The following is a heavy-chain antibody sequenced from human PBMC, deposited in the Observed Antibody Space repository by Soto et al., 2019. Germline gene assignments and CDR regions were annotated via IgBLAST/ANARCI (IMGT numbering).Heavy chain of an antibody. J-gene: IGHJ4*02. CDR3: ASTMGYCSGVSCSQAFDY. V-gene: IGHV1-69*08. CDR2: IIPLLGTA. CDR1: GGTFSSYT. D-gene: IGHD2-15*01. Sequence: QVQLVQSGAEVKKPGSSVKVSCKASGGTFSSYTISWVRQAPGQGLEWMGRIIPLLGTANYAQKLQGRVTTSADKSTSTAYMELSSLRSEDTAVYYCASTMGYCSGVSCSQAFDYWGQGTLVTVSS.